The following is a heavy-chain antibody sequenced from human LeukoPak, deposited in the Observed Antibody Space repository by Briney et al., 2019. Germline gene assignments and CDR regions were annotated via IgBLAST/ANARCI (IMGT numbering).Heavy chain of an antibody. J-gene: IGHJ4*02. Sequence: KSSETLSLTCTVSGGSISSYYWSWIRQPPGKGLEWIGYIYYSGSTYYNPSLKSRVTISVDTSKNQFSLKLSSVTAADTAVYYCARQLWAEYYFDYWGQGTLVTVSS. V-gene: IGHV4-59*08. CDR1: GGSISSYY. CDR2: IYYSGST. D-gene: IGHD2-21*01. CDR3: ARQLWAEYYFDY.